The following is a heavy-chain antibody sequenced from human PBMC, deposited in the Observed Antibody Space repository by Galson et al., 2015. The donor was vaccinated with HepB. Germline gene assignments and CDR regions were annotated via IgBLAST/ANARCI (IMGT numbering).Heavy chain of an antibody. V-gene: IGHV3-66*03. CDR2: IYSSGST. J-gene: IGHJ2*01. Sequence: SLRLSCAASGFTVTSNHMSWVRPAPGKGLEWISLIYSSGSTNYADSVKGRFTISRDNSKNTVFLQMTSLRPEDTAVYYCAKERTRQRLVVPLKNYSFFDLWGRGTQVTVSS. D-gene: IGHD2-8*02. CDR1: GFTVTSNH. CDR3: AKERTRQRLVVPLKNYSFFDL.